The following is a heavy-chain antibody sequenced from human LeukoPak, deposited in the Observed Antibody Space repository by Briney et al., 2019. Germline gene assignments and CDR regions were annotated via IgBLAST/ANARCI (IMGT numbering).Heavy chain of an antibody. CDR1: GFTFSDYS. D-gene: IGHD2-2*01. CDR2: ISDDSNYI. CDR3: ASPALGVPT. V-gene: IGHV3-21*01. Sequence: GGSLRLSCAASGFTFSDYSMNWVRQAPGKGLEWVSSISDDSNYIYYADSVKGRFTISRDNAKNSLYLQMNSLRAEDTAVYYCASPALGVPTWGQGTLVTVSS. J-gene: IGHJ5*02.